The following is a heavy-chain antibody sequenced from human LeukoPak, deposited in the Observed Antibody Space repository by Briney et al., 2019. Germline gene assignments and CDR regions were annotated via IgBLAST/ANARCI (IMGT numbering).Heavy chain of an antibody. Sequence: ASVKVSCKASGGTFSIYAISWVRQAPGQGLEWMGGIIPIFGTANYAQKFQGRVTITADESTSTAYMELSSLRSEDTAVYYCASQLFFLARKNWFDPWGQGTLVTVSS. CDR1: GGTFSIYA. CDR2: IIPIFGTA. D-gene: IGHD2/OR15-2a*01. J-gene: IGHJ5*02. V-gene: IGHV1-69*13. CDR3: ASQLFFLARKNWFDP.